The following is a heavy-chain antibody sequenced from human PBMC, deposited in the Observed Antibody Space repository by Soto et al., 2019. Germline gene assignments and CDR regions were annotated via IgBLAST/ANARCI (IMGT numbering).Heavy chain of an antibody. D-gene: IGHD4-17*01. Sequence: GGSLRLSCAASGFTFSSYSMNWVRQAPGKGLEWVSSISSSSSYIDYADSVKGRFTISRDNAKNSLYLQMTSLRAEDTAVYYCATTVILGGRDNWGQGTLVTVSS. CDR1: GFTFSSYS. J-gene: IGHJ4*02. CDR3: ATTVILGGRDN. CDR2: ISSSSSYI. V-gene: IGHV3-21*01.